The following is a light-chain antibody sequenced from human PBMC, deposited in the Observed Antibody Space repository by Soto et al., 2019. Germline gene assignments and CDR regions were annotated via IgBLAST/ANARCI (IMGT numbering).Light chain of an antibody. J-gene: IGKJ4*01. CDR2: AAT. V-gene: IGKV1-27*01. CDR3: QKYYSVPPVT. CDR1: EGISNY. Sequence: DIQMTQSPSSLSASVGDRVTITCRTSEGISNYLAWYQQKPGKVPKLLIYAATTLQSGVPSRFRGSGSGTDFTLTISSLQPEDVATYYCQKYYSVPPVTFGGGTKVEIK.